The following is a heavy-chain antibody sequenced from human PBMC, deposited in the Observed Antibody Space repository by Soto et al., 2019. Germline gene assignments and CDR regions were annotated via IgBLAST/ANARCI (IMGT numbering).Heavy chain of an antibody. V-gene: IGHV5-10-1*01. CDR3: ARSLYGYNSWFDP. J-gene: IGHJ5*02. CDR2: IDPSDSYT. CDR1: GYSFTSYW. Sequence: PGESLKISCKGSGYSFTSYWISWVRQMPGKGLEWMWRIDPSDSYTNYSPSFQGHVTISADKSISTAYLQWSSLKASDTAMYYCARSLYGYNSWFDPWGQGTLVTVSS. D-gene: IGHD5-12*01.